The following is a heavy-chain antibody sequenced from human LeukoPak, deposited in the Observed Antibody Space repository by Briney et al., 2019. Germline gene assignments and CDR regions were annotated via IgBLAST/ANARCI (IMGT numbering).Heavy chain of an antibody. J-gene: IGHJ4*02. CDR3: ARAIVPTYASGWYYFDY. D-gene: IGHD6-19*01. CDR2: IYSGGST. CDR1: GFTVSTNY. Sequence: PGGSLRLSCAASGFTVSTNYISWVRQAPGKGLEWVSIIYSGGSTYYADSVKGRFTISRDNSKNTLYLQVNSLRDDDTAVYYCARAIVPTYASGWYYFDYWGQGSLVTVSS. V-gene: IGHV3-53*01.